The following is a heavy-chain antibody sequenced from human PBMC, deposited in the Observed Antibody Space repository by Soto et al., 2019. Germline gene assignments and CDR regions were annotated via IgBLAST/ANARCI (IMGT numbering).Heavy chain of an antibody. CDR1: GGPISSYS. D-gene: IGHD6-13*01. CDR3: ARAPPVYSSSSWTFDF. V-gene: IGHV4-4*07. Sequence: SETLSLTCTVSGGPISSYSWSWIRQPAGKGLEWIGRIYTSGSTNYNPSLMSRVTMSVDTSKNQFSLKLSSVTAADTAVYYCARAPPVYSSSSWTFDFWGQGTLVTGSS. J-gene: IGHJ4*02. CDR2: IYTSGST.